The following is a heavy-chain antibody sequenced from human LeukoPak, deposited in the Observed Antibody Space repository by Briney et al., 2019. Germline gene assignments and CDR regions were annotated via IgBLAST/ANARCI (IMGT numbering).Heavy chain of an antibody. Sequence: SETLSLTCTVSGGSISSYYWSWIRQPPGKELEWIGYIYYTGNTNYNPSLKSRVTMSVDASKNQFSLKLSSVTAADTAVYYCSRRGAAPPDYYFDPWGQGTLVTVSS. CDR1: GGSISSYY. CDR2: IYYTGNT. CDR3: SRRGAAPPDYYFDP. J-gene: IGHJ5*02. V-gene: IGHV4-59*08. D-gene: IGHD6-6*01.